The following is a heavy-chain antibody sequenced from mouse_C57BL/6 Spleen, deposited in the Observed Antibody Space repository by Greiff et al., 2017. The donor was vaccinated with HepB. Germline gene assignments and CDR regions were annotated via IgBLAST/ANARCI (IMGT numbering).Heavy chain of an antibody. V-gene: IGHV1-26*01. J-gene: IGHJ1*03. CDR3: ARLDYYGSSPYFDV. CDR1: GYTFTDYY. CDR2: INPNNGGT. Sequence: VQLQQSGPELVKPGASVKISCKASGYTFTDYYMIWVKQSHGKSLEWIGDINPNNGGTSYNQKFKGKATLTVDKSSSTAYMELRSLTSEDSAVYYCARLDYYGSSPYFDVWGTGTTVTVSS. D-gene: IGHD1-1*01.